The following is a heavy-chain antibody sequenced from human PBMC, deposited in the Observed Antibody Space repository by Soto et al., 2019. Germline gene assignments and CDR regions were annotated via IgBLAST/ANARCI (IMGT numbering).Heavy chain of an antibody. CDR1: GFTFSDYY. CDR2: ISSSDSII. CDR3: ARDLGYYDSSGYFDY. J-gene: IGHJ4*02. V-gene: IGHV3-11*01. D-gene: IGHD3-22*01. Sequence: PGGSLRLSCAASGFTFSDYYMSWIRQAPGKGLEWVSYISSSDSIIYYADSVKGRFTISRDNAKNSLCLQMNSLRAEDTAVYYCARDLGYYDSSGYFDYWGQGTLVTVSS.